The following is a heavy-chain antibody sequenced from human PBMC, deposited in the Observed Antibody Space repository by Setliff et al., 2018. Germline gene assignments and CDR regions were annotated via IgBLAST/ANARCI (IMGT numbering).Heavy chain of an antibody. V-gene: IGHV4-39*07. CDR2: IYHSGST. Sequence: SETLSLTCTVSGGSISSSSYYWGWIRQPPGKGLEWIGSIYHSGSTYYNPSLKSRVTISVDTSKNQFSLKLSSVTAADTAVYYCARGTSGYLSYWGQGTLVTVSS. CDR1: GGSISSSSYY. J-gene: IGHJ4*02. D-gene: IGHD3-22*01. CDR3: ARGTSGYLSY.